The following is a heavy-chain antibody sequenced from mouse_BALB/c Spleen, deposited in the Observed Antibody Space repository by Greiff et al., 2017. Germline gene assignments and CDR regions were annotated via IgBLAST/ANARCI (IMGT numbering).Heavy chain of an antibody. CDR2: IYPGSGST. J-gene: IGHJ3*01. V-gene: IGHV1-77*01. CDR3: ARGGYGNPFAY. D-gene: IGHD2-10*02. CDR1: GYTFTDYV. Sequence: QVQLKESGPELVKPGASVKMSCKASGYTFTDYVISWVKQRTGQGLEWIGEIYPGSGSTYYNEKFKGKATLTADKSSNTAYMQLSSLTSEDSAVYFCARGGYGNPFAYWGQGTLVTVSA.